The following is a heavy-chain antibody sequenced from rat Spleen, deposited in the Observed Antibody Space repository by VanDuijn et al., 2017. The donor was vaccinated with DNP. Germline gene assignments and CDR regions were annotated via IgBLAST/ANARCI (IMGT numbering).Heavy chain of an antibody. CDR2: ISSGGST. V-gene: IGHV2S12*01. CDR1: GFSLTNYG. D-gene: IGHD1-12*02. Sequence: QVQLKESGPGLVQPSQTLSLTCTVSGFSLTNYGVSWVRQPPGKGLEWIAAISSGGSTYYNSAHKSRLSISRDTTKSQVFLKMNSLQTEDTSIYFFTRHGSYYYYAMDAWGQGTSVTVSS. CDR3: TRHGSYYYYAMDA. J-gene: IGHJ4*01.